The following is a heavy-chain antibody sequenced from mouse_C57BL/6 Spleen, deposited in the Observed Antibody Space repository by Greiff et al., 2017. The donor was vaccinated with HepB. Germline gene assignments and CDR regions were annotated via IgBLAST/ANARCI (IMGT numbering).Heavy chain of an antibody. Sequence: QVQLQQPGAELVRPGSSVKLSCKASGYTFTSYWMDWVKQRPGQGLEWIGNIYPSDSETHYNQKFKDKATLTVDKSSSTAYMQLSSLTSEDSAVYYCARRGVYDGYPFAYWGQGTLVTVSA. V-gene: IGHV1-61*01. CDR2: IYPSDSET. CDR3: ARRGVYDGYPFAY. CDR1: GYTFTSYW. J-gene: IGHJ3*01. D-gene: IGHD2-3*01.